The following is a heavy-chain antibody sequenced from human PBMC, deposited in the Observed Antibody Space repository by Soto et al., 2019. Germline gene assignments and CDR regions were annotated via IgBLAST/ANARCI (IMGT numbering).Heavy chain of an antibody. CDR3: AKMGRRGYGPGSKFDY. Sequence: GGSLRLSCAASGFTFSSYAMSWVRQAPGKGLEWVSAISGSGGSTYYADSVKGRFTISRDNSKNTLYLQMNSLRAEDTAVYYCAKMGRRGYGPGSKFDYWGQGTLVTVSS. CDR2: ISGSGGST. J-gene: IGHJ4*02. V-gene: IGHV3-23*01. CDR1: GFTFSSYA. D-gene: IGHD3-10*01.